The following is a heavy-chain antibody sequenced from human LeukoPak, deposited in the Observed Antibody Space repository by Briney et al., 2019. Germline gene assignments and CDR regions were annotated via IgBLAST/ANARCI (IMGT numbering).Heavy chain of an antibody. CDR1: GFTFSSYA. D-gene: IGHD3-22*01. J-gene: IGHJ4*02. V-gene: IGHV3-9*01. CDR3: AKSFDYYDSSGQSNAPFDY. Sequence: SLRLSCAASGFTFSSYAMHWVRQAPGKGLKWVSGISWNSGSIGYADSVKGRFTISRDNAKNSLYLQMNSLRAEDTALYYCAKSFDYYDSSGQSNAPFDYWGQGTLVTVSS. CDR2: ISWNSGSI.